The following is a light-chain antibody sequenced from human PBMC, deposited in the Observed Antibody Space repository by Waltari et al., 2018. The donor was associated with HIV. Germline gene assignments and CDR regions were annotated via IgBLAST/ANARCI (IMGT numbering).Light chain of an antibody. J-gene: IGKJ4*01. V-gene: IGKV3D-15*01. CDR1: QSIRTN. CDR2: GAF. Sequence: ILMTQSPVTLSVSPGERATLSCWASQSIRTNLAWYEQKPGQTPRLLIYGAFTRATGTPARFSGSGSGTEFTLTISSLQSEDLAFYYCQQYHNWPITFGGGTKVEIK. CDR3: QQYHNWPIT.